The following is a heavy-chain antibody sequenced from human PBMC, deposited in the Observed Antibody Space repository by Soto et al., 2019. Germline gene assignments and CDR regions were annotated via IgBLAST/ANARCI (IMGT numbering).Heavy chain of an antibody. CDR1: GYPFTRYS. CDR2: ISGYNGDT. CDR3: ARASLTIFGAPYGMDV. J-gene: IGHJ6*02. V-gene: IGHV1-18*04. Sequence: ASVKVSCKASGYPFTRYSIRWVRQAPGQGLEWMGWISGYNGDTEYSRNFQGRLTMTIDTSTTTASMELRSLRSDDTAVYYCARASLTIFGAPYGMDVWGQGTSVTVSS. D-gene: IGHD3-3*01.